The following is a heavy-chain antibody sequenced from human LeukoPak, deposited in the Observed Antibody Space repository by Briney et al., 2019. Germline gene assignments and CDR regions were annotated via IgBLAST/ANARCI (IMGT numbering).Heavy chain of an antibody. CDR1: GFSLSTSGMC. D-gene: IGHD1-26*01. CDR2: IDWDDDK. J-gene: IGHJ3*02. Sequence: SGPTLVNPTQTLTLTCTFSGFSLSTSGMCVSWIRQPPGKALEWLARIDWDDDKYYSTSLKTRLTISKDTSKNRVVLTMTNMDPVDTATYYCARMSGELLQSFDIWGQGTMVTVSS. CDR3: ARMSGELLQSFDI. V-gene: IGHV2-70*11.